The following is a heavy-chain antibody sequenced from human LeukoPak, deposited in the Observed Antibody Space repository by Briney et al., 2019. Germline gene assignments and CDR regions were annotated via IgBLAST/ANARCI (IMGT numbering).Heavy chain of an antibody. J-gene: IGHJ4*02. V-gene: IGHV1-69*13. Sequence: ASVKVSCTASGGTFSSYAISWVRQAPGQGLEWMGGIIPIFGTANYAQKFQGRVTITADESTSTAYMELSSLRSEDTAVYYCASPDCSSTSCYEYWGQGTLVTVSS. CDR2: IIPIFGTA. D-gene: IGHD2-2*01. CDR3: ASPDCSSTSCYEY. CDR1: GGTFSSYA.